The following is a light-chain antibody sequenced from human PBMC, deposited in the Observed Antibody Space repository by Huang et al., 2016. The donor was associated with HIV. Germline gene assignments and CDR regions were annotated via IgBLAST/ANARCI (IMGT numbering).Light chain of an antibody. Sequence: DIQMNQSPSSLSASVGDRVFITCRTSQNIGSYLNWYQQKPGKVPKLLIYAASSVESGVPSRFSGTGSGIVFMLTINSLQGDDFASYFCQQTHSSPWTFGQGTKVEIK. CDR2: AAS. J-gene: IGKJ1*01. CDR1: QNIGSY. V-gene: IGKV1-39*01. CDR3: QQTHSSPWT.